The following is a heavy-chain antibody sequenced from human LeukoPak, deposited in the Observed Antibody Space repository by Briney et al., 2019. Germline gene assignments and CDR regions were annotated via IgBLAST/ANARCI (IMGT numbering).Heavy chain of an antibody. CDR1: GFTFRSQL. V-gene: IGHV3-74*01. CDR3: VRKFATGD. Sequence: GGALRLSCAASGFTFRSQLMHWVRHPQGTGLVWVSSVKSDGTATNYADSVKGRFTISRDNAKNTLYLQMNSLRVEDTAVYYCVRKFATGDWGQGTLVTVSS. J-gene: IGHJ4*02. CDR2: VKSDGTAT. D-gene: IGHD1-14*01.